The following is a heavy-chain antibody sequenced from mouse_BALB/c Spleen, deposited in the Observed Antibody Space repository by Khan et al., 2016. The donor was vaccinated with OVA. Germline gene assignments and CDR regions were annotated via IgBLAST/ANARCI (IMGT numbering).Heavy chain of an antibody. CDR2: IWGDGTT. CDR3: ARAYYGNYREAMDY. CDR1: GFSLTGYG. Sequence: QVQLKESGPGLVAPSQSLSITCTVSGFSLTGYGVNWVRQPPGKGLEWLGMIWGDGTTDYNSTLKSRLSISKDISKRQVFLKMNSLQTDDTARYDCARAYYGNYREAMDYWGQGTSVTVSS. J-gene: IGHJ4*01. V-gene: IGHV2-6-7*01. D-gene: IGHD2-10*01.